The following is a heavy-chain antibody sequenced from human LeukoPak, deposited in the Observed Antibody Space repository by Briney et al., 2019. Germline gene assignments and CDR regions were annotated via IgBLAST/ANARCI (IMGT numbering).Heavy chain of an antibody. Sequence: SETLSLTCTVSGGSISSSSYYWGWIRQPPGKGLEWIGSIYYSGSTYYNPSLKSRVTISVDTSKSQFSLKLSSVTAADTAVYYCAVGGGFWSGYWTPAIDYWGQGTLVTVSS. CDR2: IYYSGST. D-gene: IGHD3-3*01. J-gene: IGHJ4*02. V-gene: IGHV4-39*07. CDR3: AVGGGFWSGYWTPAIDY. CDR1: GGSISSSSYY.